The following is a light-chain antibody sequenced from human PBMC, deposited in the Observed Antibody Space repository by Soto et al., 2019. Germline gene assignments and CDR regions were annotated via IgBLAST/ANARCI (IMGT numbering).Light chain of an antibody. CDR1: STDVGGYNS. V-gene: IGLV2-8*01. J-gene: IGLJ2*01. Sequence: SALTQPPSASGSPGQSVTVSCTGTSTDVGGYNSVSWYQQHPGKAPKLIIYEVDKRPSGVPDRFSGSKSGNTASLTVFGLQDDDEADYFCSSYAGSDILLFGGGTKLTVL. CDR3: SSYAGSDILL. CDR2: EVD.